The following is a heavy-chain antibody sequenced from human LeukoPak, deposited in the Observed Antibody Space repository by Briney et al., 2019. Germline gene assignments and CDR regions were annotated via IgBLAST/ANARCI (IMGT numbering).Heavy chain of an antibody. Sequence: GGSLRLSCAASGFTFSSYAMSWVRQAPGKGLEWVSAISGSGGSTYYADSVKGRFTISRDNSKNTLYLQMNSLRAEDTAVYYCARWPLDYYGSGSYYPYYYYGVDVWGQGTTVTVSS. CDR3: ARWPLDYYGSGSYYPYYYYGVDV. D-gene: IGHD3-10*01. CDR1: GFTFSSYA. J-gene: IGHJ6*02. CDR2: ISGSGGST. V-gene: IGHV3-23*01.